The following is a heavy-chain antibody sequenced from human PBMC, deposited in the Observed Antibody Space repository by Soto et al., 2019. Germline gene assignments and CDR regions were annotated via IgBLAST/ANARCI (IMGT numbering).Heavy chain of an antibody. Sequence: EVQLVESGGGLVKPGGSLRLSCAASGFTFSSYSMNWVRQAPGKGLEWVSSISSSSSYIYYADSVKGRFTISRDNAKNSLYLQMNSLRAEDTAVYYCARVSRELLLSDDYWGQGTLVTVSS. CDR2: ISSSSSYI. CDR1: GFTFSSYS. J-gene: IGHJ4*02. V-gene: IGHV3-21*01. D-gene: IGHD1-26*01. CDR3: ARVSRELLLSDDY.